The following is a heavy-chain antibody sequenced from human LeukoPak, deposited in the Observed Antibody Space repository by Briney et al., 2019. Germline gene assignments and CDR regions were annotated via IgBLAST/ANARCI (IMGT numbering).Heavy chain of an antibody. Sequence: GGSLRLSCAASRFTVSSNYMSWVRQAPGKGLEWVSVIYSGGSTYYADSVKCRFTISRDNSKNTLYLQMNSLRAEDTAVYYCARLSGGSFDYWGQGTLVTVCS. V-gene: IGHV3-53*01. J-gene: IGHJ4*02. D-gene: IGHD2-15*01. CDR2: IYSGGST. CDR1: RFTVSSNY. CDR3: ARLSGGSFDY.